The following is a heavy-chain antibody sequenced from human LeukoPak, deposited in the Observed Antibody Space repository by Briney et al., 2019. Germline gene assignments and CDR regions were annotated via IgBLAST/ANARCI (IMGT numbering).Heavy chain of an antibody. Sequence: ASVKVSCKVSGYTLTELSMHWVRQAPGKGLEWMGGFDPEDGETIYAQKFQGRVTMTEDTSTDTAYMELSSLRSEDTAVYYCATDGSGSYDRPAFDTWGQGTMVTVSS. CDR2: FDPEDGET. CDR1: GYTLTELS. CDR3: ATDGSGSYDRPAFDT. D-gene: IGHD3-10*01. J-gene: IGHJ3*02. V-gene: IGHV1-24*01.